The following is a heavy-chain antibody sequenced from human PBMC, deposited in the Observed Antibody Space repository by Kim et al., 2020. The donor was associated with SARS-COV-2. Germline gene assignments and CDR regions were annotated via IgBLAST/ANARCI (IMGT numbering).Heavy chain of an antibody. CDR3: ARTKSHSSGWISFDY. D-gene: IGHD6-19*01. CDR1: GFTFSSYG. J-gene: IGHJ4*02. CDR2: ISYDGSNK. Sequence: GGSLRLSCAASGFTFSSYGMHWVRQAPGKGLEWVAVISYDGSNKYYADSVKGRFTISRDNSKNTLYLQMNSLRAEDTAVYYCARTKSHSSGWISFDYWGQGTLVTVSS. V-gene: IGHV3-33*05.